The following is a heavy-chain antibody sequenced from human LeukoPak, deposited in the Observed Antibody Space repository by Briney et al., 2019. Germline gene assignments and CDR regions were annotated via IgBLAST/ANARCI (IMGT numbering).Heavy chain of an antibody. Sequence: GGSLRLSCAASGFTFSSYWMHWVRQAPGKGLVWVSRINSDGSSTSYADSVKGRFTISRDNAKNTLYLQMNSLRAEDTAVYYCARVAPNNYGQGENAFDIWGQGTMVTVSS. CDR2: INSDGSST. CDR3: ARVAPNNYGQGENAFDI. D-gene: IGHD5-18*01. CDR1: GFTFSSYW. J-gene: IGHJ3*02. V-gene: IGHV3-74*01.